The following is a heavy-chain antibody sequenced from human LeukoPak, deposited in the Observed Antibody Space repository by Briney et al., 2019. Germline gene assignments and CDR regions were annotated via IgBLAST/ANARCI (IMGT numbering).Heavy chain of an antibody. CDR3: ASSGNWFDP. V-gene: IGHV3-23*01. J-gene: IGHJ5*02. Sequence: GGSLRLSCAASGFTFSTYAMSWVRHASGKGLGWVSGISGSGGRTYYADSVKGRFTISRDNSKNMLYLQMNTLRAEDTAVYYCASSGNWFDPWGQGTLVTVSS. CDR1: GFTFSTYA. CDR2: ISGSGGRT. D-gene: IGHD3-10*01.